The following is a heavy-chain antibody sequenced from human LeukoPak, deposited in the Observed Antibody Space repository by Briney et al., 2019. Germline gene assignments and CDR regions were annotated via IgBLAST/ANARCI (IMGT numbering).Heavy chain of an antibody. J-gene: IGHJ4*02. CDR2: INPNSGGT. Sequence: ASVKVSCKASGYTFTGYYMHWVRQAPGQGLKWMGWINPNSGGTNYAQKFQGRVTMTRDTSISTAYMELSRLRSDDSAVYYCAGGGSSWSYFDYWGQGTLVTVSS. V-gene: IGHV1-2*02. D-gene: IGHD6-13*01. CDR1: GYTFTGYY. CDR3: AGGGSSWSYFDY.